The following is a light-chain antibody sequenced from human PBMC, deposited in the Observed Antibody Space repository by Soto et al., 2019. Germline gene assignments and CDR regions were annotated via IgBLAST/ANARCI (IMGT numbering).Light chain of an antibody. V-gene: IGKV3-20*01. CDR3: QHYVNSPVT. Sequence: EIVLTQSPGTLSLSPGEIATLSCRASQSVTSNYLAWYQQKPGQAPRLLIYGASIRATGIPDRFSGSGSGTDFSLTINRLEPEDVAVYFCQHYVNSPVTFGQGTKVEV. CDR1: QSVTSNY. J-gene: IGKJ1*01. CDR2: GAS.